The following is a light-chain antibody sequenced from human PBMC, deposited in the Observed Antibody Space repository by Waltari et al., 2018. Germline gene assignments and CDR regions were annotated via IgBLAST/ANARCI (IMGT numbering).Light chain of an antibody. CDR2: GAS. CDR3: QQYNDWPLT. V-gene: IGKV3-15*01. J-gene: IGKJ4*01. Sequence: EKVMTQSPDTLSVSPGERATLSCRASQTVNPELAWYQQRPGQAPRLLIYGASTRSTGVPARFSGSGSGTEFTLTISSLHSEDFAVYYCQQYNDWPLTFGGGTKVDIK. CDR1: QTVNPE.